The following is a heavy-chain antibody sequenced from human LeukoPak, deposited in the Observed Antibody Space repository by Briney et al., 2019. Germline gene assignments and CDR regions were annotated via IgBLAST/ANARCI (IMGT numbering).Heavy chain of an antibody. CDR1: GNSFTSYW. CDR3: AGHNTVVTPRYYYYGMDV. V-gene: IGHV5-51*01. Sequence: GESLKISCQGSGNSFTSYWIGWVRPMPGKGLEWMGIIYPGDSDTRYSPSFQGQVTISAVKTISAAYQQWSSLKASYTAMYDCAGHNTVVTPRYYYYGMDVWGQGTTVTVSS. CDR2: IYPGDSDT. J-gene: IGHJ6*02. D-gene: IGHD4-23*01.